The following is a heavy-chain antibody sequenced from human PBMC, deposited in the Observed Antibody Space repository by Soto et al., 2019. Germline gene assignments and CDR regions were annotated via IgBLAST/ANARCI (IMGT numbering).Heavy chain of an antibody. CDR2: LYSNGRT. CDR1: GDSIRSTNYY. V-gene: IGHV4-39*01. J-gene: IGHJ4*02. CDR3: ASLLGFCTNSSCSTVDY. Sequence: QLQVQESGPGLVKPSETLSLTCSVSGDSIRSTNYYWGWIRQPPGKGLEWIGSLYSNGRTYSNPSLKPRGTISVDTSMNPCALQLSSVPATDTAVYYCASLLGFCTNSSCSTVDYWDQGILVTVSS. D-gene: IGHD2-2*01.